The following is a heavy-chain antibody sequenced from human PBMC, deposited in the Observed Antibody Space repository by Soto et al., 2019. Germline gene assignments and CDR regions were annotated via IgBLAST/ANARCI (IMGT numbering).Heavy chain of an antibody. D-gene: IGHD6-19*01. J-gene: IGHJ1*01. CDR1: GVTVSSNY. V-gene: IGHV3-66*01. CDR2: IYSGGST. CDR3: ARDRIAVAGNPEYFQH. Sequence: EVQLVESGGGLVQPGGCLRISCAASGVTVSSNYMSWVRQAPGKGLEWVSVIYSGGSTYYADSVKGRFTISRDNSKNTLYLQMNSLRAEDTAVYYCARDRIAVAGNPEYFQHWGQGTLVTVSS.